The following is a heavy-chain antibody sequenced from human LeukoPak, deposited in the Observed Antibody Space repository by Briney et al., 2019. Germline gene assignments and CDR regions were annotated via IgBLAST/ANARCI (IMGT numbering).Heavy chain of an antibody. V-gene: IGHV1-69*01. Sequence: PIFGTANYAQKFQGRVTITADESTSTAYMELSSLRSEDTAVYYCASPMVYDTYYYYHGMDVWGQGTTVTVSS. CDR2: PIFGTA. D-gene: IGHD2-8*01. CDR3: ASPMVYDTYYYYHGMDV. J-gene: IGHJ6*02.